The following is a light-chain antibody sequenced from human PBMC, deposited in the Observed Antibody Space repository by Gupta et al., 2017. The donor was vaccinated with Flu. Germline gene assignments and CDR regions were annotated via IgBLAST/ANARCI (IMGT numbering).Light chain of an antibody. CDR3: QQSYSTPYS. J-gene: IGKJ2*03. Sequence: DIQMTQFPSSLSASVGDRVNITCRASQSISSYLNWYQQKPGKAPKLLIYAASSLQSGGPSRFSGSGSGTDVTLTISSLQPEDFATYYCQQSYSTPYSFGQGTKLEIK. CDR2: AAS. V-gene: IGKV1-39*01. CDR1: QSISSY.